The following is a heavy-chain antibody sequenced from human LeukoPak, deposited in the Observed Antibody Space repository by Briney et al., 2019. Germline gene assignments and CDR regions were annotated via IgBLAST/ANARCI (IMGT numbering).Heavy chain of an antibody. D-gene: IGHD3-10*01. J-gene: IGHJ5*02. V-gene: IGHV3-30*04. CDR3: ARAFWAAGSGSTFDP. CDR2: ISYDGTSE. CDR1: GFTFSYYA. Sequence: PGGSLRLSCAASGFTFSYYAMHWVRQAPGKGLQWVAVISYDGTSEDYADSVKGRFSISRDNPKHTLYLQMNSLRTEDTAVYYCARAFWAAGSGSTFDPWGQGTLVTVSS.